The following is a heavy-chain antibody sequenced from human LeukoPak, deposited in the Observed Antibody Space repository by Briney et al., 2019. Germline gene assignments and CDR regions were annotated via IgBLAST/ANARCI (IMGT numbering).Heavy chain of an antibody. D-gene: IGHD3-3*01. CDR2: ISSSRSII. Sequence: SGGSLRLSCAASGFTFSSYSMNWVRQAPGKGLEWVSYISSSRSIIYYAASVKGRFTISRDNAKNSLYLQMNSLRAEDTAVYYCARDVDFDFWSNYYQDYWGQGTLVTVSS. V-gene: IGHV3-48*01. CDR3: ARDVDFDFWSNYYQDY. J-gene: IGHJ4*02. CDR1: GFTFSSYS.